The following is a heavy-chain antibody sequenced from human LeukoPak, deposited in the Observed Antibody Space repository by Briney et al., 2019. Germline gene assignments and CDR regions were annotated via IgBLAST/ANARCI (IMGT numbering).Heavy chain of an antibody. CDR2: ISYDGSNK. Sequence: GGSLRLSCAASGFTFSSYGMHWVRQAPGKGLEWVAVISYDGSNKYYADSVKGRFTISRDNSKNTLYLQMNSLRAEDTAVYNCAKDRGSSWQYYYGMDVWGQGTTVTVSS. J-gene: IGHJ6*02. CDR3: AKDRGSSWQYYYGMDV. CDR1: GFTFSSYG. V-gene: IGHV3-30*18. D-gene: IGHD6-13*01.